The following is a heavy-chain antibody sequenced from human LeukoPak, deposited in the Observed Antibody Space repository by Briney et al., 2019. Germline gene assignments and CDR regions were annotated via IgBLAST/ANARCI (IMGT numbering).Heavy chain of an antibody. V-gene: IGHV4-59*08. CDR3: ARWVWTTVTTNFYYYMDV. D-gene: IGHD4-17*01. J-gene: IGHJ6*03. Sequence: SETLSLTCTVSGASISNDYWSWIRQPPGQGLEWIGYMYNSGSTKYNPSLKSRVTISVDTSKNQFSLKVTSVTAADTAVYYCARWVWTTVTTNFYYYMDVWGKGTTVTVSS. CDR2: MYNSGST. CDR1: GASISNDY.